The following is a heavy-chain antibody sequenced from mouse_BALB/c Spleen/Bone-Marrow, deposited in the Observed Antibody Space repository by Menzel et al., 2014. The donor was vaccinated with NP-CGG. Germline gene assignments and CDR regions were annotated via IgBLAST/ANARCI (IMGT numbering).Heavy chain of an antibody. CDR3: ARDRDYWYFDV. J-gene: IGHJ1*01. V-gene: IGHV1-7*01. Sequence: QVQLQQSGAELAKPGASVKMSCKASGYTFTSYWMHWVKQRPGQGLEWIGYINPSTGYTEYNQKFKDKATLTADKSSSTAYMQLSSLTSEDSAVYYCARDRDYWYFDVWGAGTTVTVSS. CDR2: INPSTGYT. CDR1: GYTFTSYW.